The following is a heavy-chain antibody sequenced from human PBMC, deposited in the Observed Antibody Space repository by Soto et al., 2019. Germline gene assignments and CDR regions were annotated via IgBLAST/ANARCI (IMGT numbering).Heavy chain of an antibody. CDR3: AREIVVARGASYFDY. Sequence: PGGSLRLSCEASGVTFSSYSMSWVRQAPGKGLEWVSYISSGSSTIYYADSVKGRFTISRDNAKNSLYLQMNSLRAEDTAVYYCAREIVVARGASYFDYWGPGTLVTVSS. CDR1: GVTFSSYS. CDR2: ISSGSSTI. J-gene: IGHJ4*02. V-gene: IGHV3-48*01. D-gene: IGHD2-2*01.